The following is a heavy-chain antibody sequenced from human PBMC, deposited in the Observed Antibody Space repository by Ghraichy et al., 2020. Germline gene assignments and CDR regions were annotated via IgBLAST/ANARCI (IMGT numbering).Heavy chain of an antibody. V-gene: IGHV3-23*01. Sequence: GGSLRLSCAASGFTFSRYAMSWVRQAPGKGLEWVSSISDSSISTYYADSVKGRFTISRDNSRSTLYLQMNSLRAEDTALYYCAKDPADMVAFWGQGTLVTVSS. CDR3: AKDPADMVAF. J-gene: IGHJ4*02. CDR2: ISDSSIST. CDR1: GFTFSRYA.